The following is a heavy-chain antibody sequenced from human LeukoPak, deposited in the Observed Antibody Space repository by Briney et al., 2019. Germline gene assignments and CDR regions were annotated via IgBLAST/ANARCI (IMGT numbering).Heavy chain of an antibody. CDR1: GFTFSSYW. J-gene: IGHJ4*02. D-gene: IGHD6-13*01. Sequence: GGSLRLSCAASGFTFSSYWMHWVRQAPGKGLEWVSAISGSGGSTYYADSVKGRFTISRDNSKNTLYLQMNSLRAEDTAVYYCAKGGSSLAAAGLPNFDYWGQGTLVTVSS. V-gene: IGHV3-23*01. CDR2: ISGSGGST. CDR3: AKGGSSLAAAGLPNFDY.